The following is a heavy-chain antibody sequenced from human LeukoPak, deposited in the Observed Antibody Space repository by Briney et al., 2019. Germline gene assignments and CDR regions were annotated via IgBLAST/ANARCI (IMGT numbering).Heavy chain of an antibody. Sequence: ASVKVSCKVSGYTLTELSMHWVRQAPGKGLEWMGGFDPEDGETIYAQKFQGRVTMTEDTSTDTAYMELSSLRPEDTAVYYCATVLPITIFGVVILGENYYGMDVWGQGTTVTVSS. D-gene: IGHD3-3*01. CDR2: FDPEDGET. CDR3: ATVLPITIFGVVILGENYYGMDV. J-gene: IGHJ6*02. V-gene: IGHV1-24*01. CDR1: GYTLTELS.